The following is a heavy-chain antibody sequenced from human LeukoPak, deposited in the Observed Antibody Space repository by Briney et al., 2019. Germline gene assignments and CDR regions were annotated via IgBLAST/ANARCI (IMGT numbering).Heavy chain of an antibody. Sequence: GGSLRLSCAASGFTFSSYSMSWVRQAPGKGLEWVSSISSSSSFIYYADSVKGRLTISRDNAKNSLYLQMNSLRAKDTAVYYCAHSSGYAYGLDYWGRGTLVTVSS. CDR3: AHSSGYAYGLDY. CDR2: ISSSSSFI. D-gene: IGHD3-22*01. V-gene: IGHV3-21*01. CDR1: GFTFSSYS. J-gene: IGHJ4*02.